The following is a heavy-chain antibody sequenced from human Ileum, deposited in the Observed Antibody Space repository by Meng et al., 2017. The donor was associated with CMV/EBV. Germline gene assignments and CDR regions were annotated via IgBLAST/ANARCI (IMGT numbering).Heavy chain of an antibody. D-gene: IGHD2-2*02. Sequence: ASVKVSCKASGYTFTSYDINWVRQATGQGLEWIGWMNPNSGNTVYAQKFQGRVTINRNTSISTAYMELSSLRSEDTAVYYCARGYCSSTSCYKYGNWFDPWGQGTLVTVSS. V-gene: IGHV1-8*03. CDR1: GYTFTSYD. J-gene: IGHJ5*02. CDR3: ARGYCSSTSCYKYGNWFDP. CDR2: MNPNSGNT.